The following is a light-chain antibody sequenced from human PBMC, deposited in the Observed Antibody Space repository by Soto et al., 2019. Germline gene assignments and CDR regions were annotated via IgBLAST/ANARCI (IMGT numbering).Light chain of an antibody. V-gene: IGKV4-1*01. J-gene: IGKJ2*02. CDR2: WAS. Sequence: DIVMTQSPDSLAVSLGERATINYKSSQSVLYTSDNNNYLAWYQQKPGQPPRLLIYWASARQSGVPDRFSGSGSGTDFTLTIRSLQAEDVAVYYCQQYYSSPRTFGQGTKLEIK. CDR1: QSVLYTSDNNNY. CDR3: QQYYSSPRT.